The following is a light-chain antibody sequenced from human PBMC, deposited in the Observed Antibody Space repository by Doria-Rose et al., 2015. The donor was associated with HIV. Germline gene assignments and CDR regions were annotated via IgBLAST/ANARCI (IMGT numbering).Light chain of an antibody. CDR2: DGS. CDR3: HQYGTSWT. CDR1: QSFSSTY. V-gene: IGKV3-20*01. Sequence: TQSPGTLSLSPGERATLSCRASQSFSSTYLAWYQQKPDQAPSLLIYDGSTSATRIPDRFSASGSGTDFTLTINRLEPEDFALYYCHQYGTSWTFGQGTKVEI. J-gene: IGKJ1*01.